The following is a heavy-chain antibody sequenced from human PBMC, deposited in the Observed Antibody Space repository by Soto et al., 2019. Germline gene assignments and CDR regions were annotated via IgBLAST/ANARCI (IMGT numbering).Heavy chain of an antibody. V-gene: IGHV1-18*01. Sequence: QVQLVQSGAEVKKPGASVKVSCKASGYTFTSYGISWVRQAPGQGLEWMGWISAYDGNTNYAQKLQGRVTMTTDTSTSTADMELRSLRSDDTAVYYCARDGNGRQLALFIDYWGQGNLVTVSS. CDR1: GYTFTSYG. CDR3: ARDGNGRQLALFIDY. CDR2: ISAYDGNT. J-gene: IGHJ4*02. D-gene: IGHD6-13*01.